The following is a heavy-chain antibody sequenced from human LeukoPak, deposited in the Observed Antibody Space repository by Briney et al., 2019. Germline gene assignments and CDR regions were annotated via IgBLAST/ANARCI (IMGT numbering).Heavy chain of an antibody. Sequence: GGSLRLSCAASGFTFSSYGMSWVRQAPGKGLEWVSVIYSGGSTYYADSVKGRFTISRDNSKNTLYLQMNSLRAEDTAVYYCARDSHDSSGYYPFDYWGQGTLVTVSS. J-gene: IGHJ4*02. V-gene: IGHV3-66*01. CDR3: ARDSHDSSGYYPFDY. D-gene: IGHD3-22*01. CDR2: IYSGGST. CDR1: GFTFSSYG.